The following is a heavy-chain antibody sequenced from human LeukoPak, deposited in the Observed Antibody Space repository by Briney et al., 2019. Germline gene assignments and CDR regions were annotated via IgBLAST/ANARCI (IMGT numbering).Heavy chain of an antibody. D-gene: IGHD5-18*01. CDR2: IKGDGSAK. V-gene: IGHV3-7*01. CDR3: ARDRGWIQHDI. Sequence: GGSLRLSCAASGFAFSDSWMTWIRQAPGEGLEWVAFIKGDGSAKKYVDSVKGRFTISRDNAKNSLFLQMNSLRAEDTAVYYCARDRGWIQHDIWGQGTMVTVSS. J-gene: IGHJ3*02. CDR1: GFAFSDSW.